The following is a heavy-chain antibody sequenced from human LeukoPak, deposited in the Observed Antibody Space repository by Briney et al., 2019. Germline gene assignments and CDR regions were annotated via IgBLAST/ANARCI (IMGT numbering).Heavy chain of an antibody. Sequence: ASVKVSCKASGYSFTSHYMHWVRQAPGQGLEWMGWINPNSGGTNYAQKFQGRVTMTRDTSISTAYMELSRLRSDDTAVYYCAREGYDILTGPAFFDYWGQGTLVTVSS. CDR2: INPNSGGT. CDR3: AREGYDILTGPAFFDY. V-gene: IGHV1-2*02. CDR1: GYSFTSHY. J-gene: IGHJ4*02. D-gene: IGHD3-9*01.